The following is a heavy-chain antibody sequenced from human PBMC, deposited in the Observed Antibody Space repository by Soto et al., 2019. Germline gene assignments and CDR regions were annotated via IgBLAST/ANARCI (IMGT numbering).Heavy chain of an antibody. D-gene: IGHD5-12*01. CDR2: ISSSSSYI. CDR3: ARDRRDGYNFDY. CDR1: EFTFSGCS. J-gene: IGHJ4*02. V-gene: IGHV3-21*01. Sequence: GGSLRLSFAASEFTFSGCSMNWVRQAPGKGLEWVSSISSSSSYIYYADSVKGRFTISRDNAKNSLYLQMNSLRAEDTAVYYCARDRRDGYNFDYWGQGTLVTVSS.